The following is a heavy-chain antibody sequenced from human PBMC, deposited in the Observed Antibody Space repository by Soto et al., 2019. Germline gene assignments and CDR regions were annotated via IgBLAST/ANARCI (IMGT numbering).Heavy chain of an antibody. CDR2: ISSSSSYI. D-gene: IGHD5-12*01. J-gene: IGHJ4*02. Sequence: EVQLVESGGGLVKPGGSLRLSCAASGFTFSSYSMNWVRQAPGKGLEWVSSISSSSSYIYYADSVKGRFTISRDNAKNSLYLQMNSLRAEDTAVYYCARDRPHPTSSGYETNRWGQGTLVTVSS. CDR3: ARDRPHPTSSGYETNR. CDR1: GFTFSSYS. V-gene: IGHV3-21*01.